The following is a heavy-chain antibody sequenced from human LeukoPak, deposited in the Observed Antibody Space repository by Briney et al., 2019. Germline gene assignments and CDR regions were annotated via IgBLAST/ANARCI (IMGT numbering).Heavy chain of an antibody. CDR2: INPSGGST. CDR3: ARDGGKYCSSTSCYQDWFDP. D-gene: IGHD2-2*01. Sequence: ATVKVSYKASGYTFTSYYMHWVRQAPGQGLEWMGIINPSGGSTSYAQKFQGRVTMTRDMSTSTVYMELSSLRSEDTAVYYCARDGGKYCSSTSCYQDWFDPWGQGTLVTVSS. J-gene: IGHJ5*02. V-gene: IGHV1-46*01. CDR1: GYTFTSYY.